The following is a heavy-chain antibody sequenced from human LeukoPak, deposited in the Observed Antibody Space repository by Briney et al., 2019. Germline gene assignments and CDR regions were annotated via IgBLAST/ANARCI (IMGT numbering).Heavy chain of an antibody. CDR1: GFTFSSYG. Sequence: GRSLRLSCAASGFTFSSYGMHWIRQAPGEGLEWVAVISYDGSNKYYADSVKGRFTISRDNSKNTLYLQMNSLRAEDTAVYYCARGLDVRHSSGWYWGDAFDIWGQGTMVTVSS. CDR3: ARGLDVRHSSGWYWGDAFDI. CDR2: ISYDGSNK. D-gene: IGHD6-19*01. J-gene: IGHJ3*02. V-gene: IGHV3-30*03.